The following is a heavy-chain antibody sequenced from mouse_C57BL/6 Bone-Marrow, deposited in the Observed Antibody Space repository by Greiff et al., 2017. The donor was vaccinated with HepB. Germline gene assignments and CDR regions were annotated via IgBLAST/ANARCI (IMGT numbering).Heavy chain of an antibody. J-gene: IGHJ4*01. D-gene: IGHD2-4*01. CDR1: GFTFSSYA. V-gene: IGHV5-4*01. CDR3: ARDYDYGGYYYAMDY. Sequence: VQLKESGGGLVKPGGSLKLSCAASGFTFSSYAMSWVRQTPEKRLEWVATISDGGSYTYYPDNVKGRFTISRDNAKNNLYLQMSHLKSEDTAMYYCARDYDYGGYYYAMDYWGQGTSVTVSS. CDR2: ISDGGSYT.